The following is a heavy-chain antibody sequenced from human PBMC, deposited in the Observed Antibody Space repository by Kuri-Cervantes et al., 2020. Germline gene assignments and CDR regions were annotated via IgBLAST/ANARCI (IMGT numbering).Heavy chain of an antibody. J-gene: IGHJ4*02. CDR3: ARGPYCGGDYYSFLDY. Sequence: GESLKISCAASGFTVSSNYMSWVRQAPGKGLEWVSVIYSGGRTYYADSVKGRFTISRHNSKNTLYLQMNSLRAEDTAVYYCARGPYCGGDYYSFLDYCSQGTLVTVSS. V-gene: IGHV3-53*04. D-gene: IGHD2-21*02. CDR2: IYSGGRT. CDR1: GFTVSSNY.